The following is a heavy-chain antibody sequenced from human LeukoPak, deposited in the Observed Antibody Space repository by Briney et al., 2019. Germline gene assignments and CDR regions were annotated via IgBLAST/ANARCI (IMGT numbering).Heavy chain of an antibody. V-gene: IGHV3-23*01. CDR2: ISGSGGST. D-gene: IGHD3-10*01. J-gene: IGHJ6*02. CDR1: GFTFSSYA. CDR3: AKKVRVRGVIAYYYYYYGMDV. Sequence: GGSLRLSCAASGFTFSSYAMSWVRQAPGKGLEWVSAISGSGGSTYYADSVKGRFTISRDNSKNTLYLQMNGLRAEDTAVYYCAKKVRVRGVIAYYYYYYGMDVWGQGTTVTVSS.